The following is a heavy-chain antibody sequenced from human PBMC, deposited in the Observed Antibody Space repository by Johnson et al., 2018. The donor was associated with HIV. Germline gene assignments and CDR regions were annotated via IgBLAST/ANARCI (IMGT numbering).Heavy chain of an antibody. J-gene: IGHJ3*02. Sequence: QVQLVESGGGLVKPGGSLRLSCAASGFTFSDYYMSWIRQAPGKGLEWVSYISSSGSTYYADSVKGRFTISRDDSRNTLHLQMNSLRAEDTAVYYCARESNGDYVAFDIWGQGTMVTVSS. CDR1: GFTFSDYY. D-gene: IGHD4-17*01. CDR2: ISSSGST. CDR3: ARESNGDYVAFDI. V-gene: IGHV3-11*01.